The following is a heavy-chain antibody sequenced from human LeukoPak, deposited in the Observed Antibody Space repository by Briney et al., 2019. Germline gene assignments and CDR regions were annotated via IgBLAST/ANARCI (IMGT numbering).Heavy chain of an antibody. CDR1: GFTFSNFA. D-gene: IGHD6-13*01. CDR2: ITGYGAT. CDR3: AKGAAAGKADWFDP. Sequence: SGGSLRLSCAASGFTFSNFAMMWVRQAPGTGLQWVSTITGYGATFYADPVRGRFTIFRDTSMNTLFLQMNSLGAEDTAVYYCAKGAAAGKADWFDPWGQGTLVTVSS. J-gene: IGHJ5*02. V-gene: IGHV3-23*01.